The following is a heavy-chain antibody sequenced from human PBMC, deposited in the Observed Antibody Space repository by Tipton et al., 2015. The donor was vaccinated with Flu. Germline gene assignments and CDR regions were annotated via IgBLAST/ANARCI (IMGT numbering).Heavy chain of an antibody. J-gene: IGHJ5*02. CDR1: GGSISSSY. Sequence: TLSLTCSVSGGSISSSYWSWFRQSPGKGLEWIGYIYYSGTANYNANLKSRVTISIDTSRKQFSLKLTSVTAAVTAVYYCARALVRGIIVTHGFDTWGQGTLVTVSS. D-gene: IGHD3-10*01. V-gene: IGHV4-59*01. CDR3: ARALVRGIIVTHGFDT. CDR2: IYYSGTA.